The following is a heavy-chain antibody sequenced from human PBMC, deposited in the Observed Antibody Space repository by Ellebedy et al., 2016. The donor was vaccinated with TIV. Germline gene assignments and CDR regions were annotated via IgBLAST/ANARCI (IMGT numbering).Heavy chain of an antibody. J-gene: IGHJ4*02. CDR2: MFSSGSP. V-gene: IGHV4-39*07. CDR3: ARWRSGPEYLDY. Sequence: MPSETLSLTCTVSGGPVTSDNYCWGWIRQPPGRGLEWTGCMFSSGSPHSNPSLKSRVTVSVDASKNQCSLKVTSVTAADTAVYYCARWRSGPEYLDYWGRGTVVTVSP. D-gene: IGHD1-26*01. CDR1: GGPVTSDNYC.